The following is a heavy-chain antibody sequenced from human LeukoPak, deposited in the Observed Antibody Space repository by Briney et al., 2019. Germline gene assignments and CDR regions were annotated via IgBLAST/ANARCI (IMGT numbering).Heavy chain of an antibody. Sequence: PSETLSLTCAVYGGSFNEYFWTWIRQSPGKGLEWIGEVNHGGNTNYNPSLKSRVLISVDTSKNQFSLKLSSVTAADTAVYYCARGGGYCSGGSCYVDSWGQGTLVTVSS. J-gene: IGHJ4*02. CDR2: VNHGGNT. D-gene: IGHD2-15*01. V-gene: IGHV4-34*01. CDR1: GGSFNEYF. CDR3: ARGGGYCSGGSCYVDS.